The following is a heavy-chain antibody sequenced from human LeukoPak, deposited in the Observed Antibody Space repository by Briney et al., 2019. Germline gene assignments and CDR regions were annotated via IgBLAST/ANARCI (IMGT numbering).Heavy chain of an antibody. V-gene: IGHV1-46*01. Sequence: ASVKVSCKASGYTFTSYYMHWVRQAPGQGLEWMGIINPSGGSTSYAQKFQGRVTMTRDTSASTVYMELSSPRSEDTAVYYCAREHYYDSSGYLIFDYWGQGTLVTVSS. CDR2: INPSGGST. D-gene: IGHD3-22*01. CDR3: AREHYYDSSGYLIFDY. J-gene: IGHJ4*02. CDR1: GYTFTSYY.